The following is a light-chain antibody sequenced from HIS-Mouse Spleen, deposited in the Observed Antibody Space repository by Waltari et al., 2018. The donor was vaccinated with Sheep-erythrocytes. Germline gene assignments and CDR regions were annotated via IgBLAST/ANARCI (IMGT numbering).Light chain of an antibody. CDR2: DVS. V-gene: IGLV2-11*01. J-gene: IGLJ1*01. CDR1: SSDVGGYNY. Sequence: QSALTQPRSVSGSPGQSVTISCTGTSSDVGGYNYVSWYQLHPGKAPKPMIYDVSKRPSGGPDRCSGSKSGNTGSLTISGLQAEDEADYYCCSYAGSYTYVFGTGTKVTVL. CDR3: CSYAGSYTYV.